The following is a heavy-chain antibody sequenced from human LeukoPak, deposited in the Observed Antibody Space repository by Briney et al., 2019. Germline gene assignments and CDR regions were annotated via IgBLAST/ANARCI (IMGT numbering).Heavy chain of an antibody. J-gene: IGHJ4*02. CDR2: INHSGST. CDR1: GGSFSGYY. D-gene: IGHD6-19*01. V-gene: IGHV4-34*01. Sequence: PSETLSLTCAVYGGSFSGYYWSWIRQPPGKGLEWIGEINHSGSTNYNPSLKSRVTISVDTSKNQFSLKLSSVTAADTAVYYCARSIAVAGFDYWGQGTLVTVSS. CDR3: ARSIAVAGFDY.